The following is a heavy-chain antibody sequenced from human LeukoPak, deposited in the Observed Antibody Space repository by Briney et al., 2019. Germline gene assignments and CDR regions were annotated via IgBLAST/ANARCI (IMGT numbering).Heavy chain of an antibody. CDR1: GYTFTSYG. D-gene: IGHD4-17*01. V-gene: IGHV1-2*02. CDR3: ARESFTTVTSATDAFDI. CDR2: INPNSGGT. J-gene: IGHJ3*02. Sequence: ASVKVSCKASGYTFTSYGISWVRQAPGQGLEWMGWINPNSGGTNSAQKFQGSVTMTRDTSISTAYMELSRLRSDDTAVYYCARESFTTVTSATDAFDIWGQGTMVTVSS.